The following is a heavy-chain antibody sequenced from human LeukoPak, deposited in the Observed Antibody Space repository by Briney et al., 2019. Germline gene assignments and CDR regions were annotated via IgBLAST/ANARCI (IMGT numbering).Heavy chain of an antibody. V-gene: IGHV3-23*01. CDR3: AKGASGSHYYSFDY. D-gene: IGHD1-26*01. Sequence: AGGSLRLSCVASELIFSSHAMSWVRQAPGKGLEWVSVISGNGESTHYADSVKGRFTISRDNSKNTLYLQMNSLRAEDTAVYYCAKGASGSHYYSFDYWGQGTLVTVSS. J-gene: IGHJ4*02. CDR2: ISGNGEST. CDR1: ELIFSSHA.